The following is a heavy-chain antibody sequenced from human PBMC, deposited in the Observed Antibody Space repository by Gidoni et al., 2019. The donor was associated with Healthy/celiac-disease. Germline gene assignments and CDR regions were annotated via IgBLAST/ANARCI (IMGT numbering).Heavy chain of an antibody. CDR1: GYTFTGYY. CDR2: INPNSGGT. CDR3: ARACSGGSCYSGSFRYYYGMDV. D-gene: IGHD2-15*01. V-gene: IGHV1-2*04. Sequence: QVQLVQSGAEVKKPGASVKVSCKASGYTFTGYYMHWLRQAPGQGLEWMGWINPNSGGTNYAQKFQGWVTMTRDTSISTAYMELSRLRSDDTAVYYCARACSGGSCYSGSFRYYYGMDVWGQGTTVTVSS. J-gene: IGHJ6*02.